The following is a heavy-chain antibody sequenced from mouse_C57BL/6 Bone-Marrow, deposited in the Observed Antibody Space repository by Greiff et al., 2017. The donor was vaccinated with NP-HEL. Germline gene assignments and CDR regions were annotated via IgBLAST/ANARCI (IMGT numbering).Heavy chain of an antibody. D-gene: IGHD2-13*01. V-gene: IGHV1-80*01. CDR1: GYAFSSYW. CDR2: IYPGDGDT. J-gene: IGHJ2*01. Sequence: VQRVESGAELVKPGASVKISCKASGYAFSSYWMNWVKQRPGKGLEWIGQIYPGDGDTNYNGKFKGQATLTADKSSSTAYMQLSSLTSEDSAVYFCARWGLPGFDYWGQGTTLTVSS. CDR3: ARWGLPGFDY.